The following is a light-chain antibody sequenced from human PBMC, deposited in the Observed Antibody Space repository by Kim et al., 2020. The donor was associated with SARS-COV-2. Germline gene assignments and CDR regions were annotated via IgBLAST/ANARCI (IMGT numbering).Light chain of an antibody. CDR2: VGTGGIVG. V-gene: IGLV9-49*01. CDR3: GADHGSGSNFVSV. J-gene: IGLJ3*02. Sequence: QPVLTQPPSASASLGASVTLTSTLSSGYSNYKVDWYQQRPGKGPRFVMRVGTGGIVGSKGDGIPDRFSVLGSGLNRYLTIKNIQEEDESDYHCGADHGSGSNFVSVFGGGTQLTVL. CDR1: SGYSNYK.